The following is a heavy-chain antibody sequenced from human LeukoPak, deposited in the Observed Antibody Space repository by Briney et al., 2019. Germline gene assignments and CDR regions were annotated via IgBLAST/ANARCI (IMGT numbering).Heavy chain of an antibody. V-gene: IGHV1-8*03. D-gene: IGHD3-10*01. CDR3: ARARGVVRGVIITAYYYYYMDV. J-gene: IGHJ6*03. Sequence: GASVKVSCKASGYTFTSYDINWVRQATGQGLEWMGWMNPNSGNTGYAQKFQGRVTVTRNTSISTAYMELSSLRSEDTAVYYCARARGVVRGVIITAYYYYYMDVWGKGTTVTVSS. CDR2: MNPNSGNT. CDR1: GYTFTSYD.